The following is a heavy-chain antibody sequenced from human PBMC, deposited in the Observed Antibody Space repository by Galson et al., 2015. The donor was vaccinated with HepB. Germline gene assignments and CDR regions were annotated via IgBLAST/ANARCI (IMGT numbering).Heavy chain of an antibody. CDR3: AREVGYCSSTSCSNYYFDY. CDR1: GFTFSSYW. Sequence: SLRLSCAASGFTFSSYWMSWVRQAPGKGLEWVANIKQDGSEKYYVDSVKGRFAISRDNAKNSLYLQMNSLRAEDTAVYYCAREVGYCSSTSCSNYYFDYWGQGTLVTVSS. V-gene: IGHV3-7*03. D-gene: IGHD2-2*01. J-gene: IGHJ4*02. CDR2: IKQDGSEK.